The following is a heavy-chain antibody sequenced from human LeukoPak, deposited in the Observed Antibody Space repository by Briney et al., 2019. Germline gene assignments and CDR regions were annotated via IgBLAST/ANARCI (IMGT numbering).Heavy chain of an antibody. D-gene: IGHD4-17*01. CDR1: GYTLTSYY. CDR2: INPSGGST. J-gene: IGHJ6*02. CDR3: ARGKVTTLMYYYYGMDV. Sequence: ASVKVSCKASGYTLTSYYMHWVRQAPGQGLEWMGIINPSGGSTSYAQKFQGRVTMTRDTSTSTVYMELSSLRSEDTAVYYCARGKVTTLMYYYYGMDVWGQGTTVTVSS. V-gene: IGHV1-46*01.